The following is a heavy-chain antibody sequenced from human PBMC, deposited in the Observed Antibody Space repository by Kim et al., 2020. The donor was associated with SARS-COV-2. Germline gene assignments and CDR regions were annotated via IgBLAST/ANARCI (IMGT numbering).Heavy chain of an antibody. Sequence: TYYADAVKGSFTISRDNSKNTLYLQMNSLRAEDTAVYYCARGSNWSYFDYWGQGTLVTVSS. CDR2: T. CDR3: ARGSNWSYFDY. D-gene: IGHD1-20*01. J-gene: IGHJ4*02. V-gene: IGHV3-66*01.